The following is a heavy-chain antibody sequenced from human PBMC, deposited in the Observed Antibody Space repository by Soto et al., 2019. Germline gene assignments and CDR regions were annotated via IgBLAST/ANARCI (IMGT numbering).Heavy chain of an antibody. Sequence: EVQLVESGGGLVQPGRSLRLSCATSGFTFDDYAMHWVRQAPGKGLEWVSYISWNSDTIGYADSVKGRFTISRDNAKNSLYLQMNSLRAEDTALYYCAKDHSGWNYGFDYWGQGTLVTVSS. V-gene: IGHV3-9*01. J-gene: IGHJ4*02. CDR2: ISWNSDTI. CDR3: AKDHSGWNYGFDY. D-gene: IGHD1-7*01. CDR1: GFTFDDYA.